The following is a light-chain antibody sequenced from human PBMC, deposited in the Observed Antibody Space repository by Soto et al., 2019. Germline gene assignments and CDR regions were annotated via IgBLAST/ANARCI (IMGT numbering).Light chain of an antibody. CDR1: SSDLGGLNY. CDR2: KVD. CDR3: SSYTTAPSPQWV. J-gene: IGLJ3*02. Sequence: QSVLAQPASVSGSPGQSITIPCSGRSSDLGGLNYVSWYQQHPGKVPKLIIYKVDNRPSGISDRFSASKSGNTASLTISGLQAEDEAHYYCSSYTTAPSPQWVFAGGT. V-gene: IGLV2-14*01.